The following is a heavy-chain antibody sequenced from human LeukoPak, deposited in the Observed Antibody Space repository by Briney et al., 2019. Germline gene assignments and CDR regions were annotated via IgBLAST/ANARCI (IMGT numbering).Heavy chain of an antibody. Sequence: PSETLSLTCTVSGGSISSSSYYWGWIRQPPGKGLEWIGSIYYSGSTYYNPSLKSRVTISVDTSKNQFSLKLSSVTAADTAVYYCARSYDFWSGYYTDDAFDIWGQGTMVTVSS. CDR3: ARSYDFWSGYYTDDAFDI. CDR2: IYYSGST. V-gene: IGHV4-39*01. D-gene: IGHD3-3*01. CDR1: GGSISSSSYY. J-gene: IGHJ3*02.